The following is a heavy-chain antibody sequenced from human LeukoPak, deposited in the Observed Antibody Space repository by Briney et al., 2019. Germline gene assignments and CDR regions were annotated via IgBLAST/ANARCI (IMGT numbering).Heavy chain of an antibody. V-gene: IGHV1-2*02. CDR2: INPNRGGT. CDR3: ARGPITMVRGVIKNWFDP. Sequence: GASVKVSCKASGYTFTDYSLHWVRQAPGQGPEWMAWINPNRGGTKSAQKFQGRVTVTRDTSISTAYMELSRLRSDDTAVYYCARGPITMVRGVIKNWFDPWGQGTLVTVSS. D-gene: IGHD3-10*01. CDR1: GYTFTDYS. J-gene: IGHJ5*02.